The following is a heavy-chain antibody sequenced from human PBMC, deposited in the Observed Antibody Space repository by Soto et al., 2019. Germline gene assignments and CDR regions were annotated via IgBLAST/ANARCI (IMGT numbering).Heavy chain of an antibody. CDR1: GFTFSSYG. J-gene: IGHJ3*02. CDR2: IWFDGSDK. Sequence: HPGGSLELACASSGFTFSSYGMHWVRQAPGKGLEWVALIWFDGSDKYYTESVKGRFTISRDNSKSTLYLQMNSLRAEDTAVYYCARLYCSASSCYSVGAFDIRGQGTMVTVSS. CDR3: ARLYCSASSCYSVGAFDI. V-gene: IGHV3-33*01. D-gene: IGHD2-15*01.